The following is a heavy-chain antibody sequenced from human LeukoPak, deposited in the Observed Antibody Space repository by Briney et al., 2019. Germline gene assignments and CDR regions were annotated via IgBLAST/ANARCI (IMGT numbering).Heavy chain of an antibody. V-gene: IGHV1-46*01. J-gene: IGHJ3*02. CDR1: GYTFTSYY. D-gene: IGHD3-16*01. CDR3: ASFKGVSNDAFDI. CDR2: INPSGGST. Sequence: ASVKVSCKASGYTFTSYYMHWVRQAPGQGLEWMGIINPSGGSTSYAQKFQGRVTMTRDMSTSTAYMELRSLRSDDTAVYYCASFKGVSNDAFDIWGQGTMVTVSS.